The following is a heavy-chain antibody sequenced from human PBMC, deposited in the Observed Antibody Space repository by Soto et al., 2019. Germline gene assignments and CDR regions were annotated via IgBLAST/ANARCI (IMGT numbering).Heavy chain of an antibody. CDR3: ARVPGP. J-gene: IGHJ5*02. V-gene: IGHV4-61*08. CDR1: GFSSSSGGYY. Sequence: PSETLSLTCTVSGFSSSSGGYYWSWIRQHPGKGLEWIGYIYYSATTNYNPSLKSRVTISVDTSKNQFSLKLTSVTAADTAVYYCARVPGPWGQGTLVTVSS. CDR2: IYYSATT.